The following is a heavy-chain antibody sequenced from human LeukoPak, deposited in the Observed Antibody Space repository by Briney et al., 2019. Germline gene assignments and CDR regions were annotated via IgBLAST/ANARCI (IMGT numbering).Heavy chain of an antibody. CDR2: INTDGSST. D-gene: IGHD2-2*01. CDR1: GFTFSSYW. V-gene: IGHV3-74*01. J-gene: IGHJ4*02. Sequence: GGSLRLSCAASGFTFSSYWMHWVRQAPGKGLVWVSRINTDGSSTSYADSVKGRFTISRDNAKNTLYLQMNSLRAEDTAAYYCARRTVVPAATSFDYWGQGTPVTVSS. CDR3: ARRTVVPAATSFDY.